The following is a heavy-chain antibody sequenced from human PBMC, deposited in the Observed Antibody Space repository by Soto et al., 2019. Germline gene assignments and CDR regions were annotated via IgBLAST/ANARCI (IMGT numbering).Heavy chain of an antibody. CDR3: ATGLSYDSGGYYYEVY. V-gene: IGHV1-24*01. D-gene: IGHD3-22*01. CDR1: GYTLTELS. CDR2: FDPEHGGT. Sequence: GASVKVSCKVSGYTLTELSMHWVRQAPGKGLEWMGGFDPEHGGTTYPQKFQGRVTMTEDTSTDTAYMELSSLRSEDTAVYYCATGLSYDSGGYYYEVYWGQGTLVTVSS. J-gene: IGHJ4*02.